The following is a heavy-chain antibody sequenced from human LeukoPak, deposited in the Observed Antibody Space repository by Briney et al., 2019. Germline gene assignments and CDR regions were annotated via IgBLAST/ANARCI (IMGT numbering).Heavy chain of an antibody. V-gene: IGHV5-51*01. J-gene: IGHJ6*02. D-gene: IGHD2-21*02. CDR1: GYIFSTYC. CDR2: ICPADSDI. CDR3: ARRAYCGGDCTSAYYDYFAMDV. Sequence: KGGESLKISCEGSGYIFSTYCIVWVRQMPGKGLEWMGIICPADSDITYSPSFQGQVTISTDKSTSTAYLQWSSLKASDTAMYYCARRAYCGGDCTSAYYDYFAMDVWGQGTTVTVSS.